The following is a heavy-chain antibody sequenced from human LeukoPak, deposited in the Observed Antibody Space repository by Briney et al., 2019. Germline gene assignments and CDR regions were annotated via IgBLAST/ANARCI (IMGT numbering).Heavy chain of an antibody. D-gene: IGHD3-10*01. CDR2: ISTSSSYI. Sequence: GGSLRLSCAASGFTFSSYSMSWVRQAPGKGLEWVSSISTSSSYIYYADSVKGRFTISRDSAKNSLYLQMNSLRAEDTAVYYCARFATYGSGTYAFDYWGQGTLVTVSS. V-gene: IGHV3-21*01. CDR1: GFTFSSYS. CDR3: ARFATYGSGTYAFDY. J-gene: IGHJ4*02.